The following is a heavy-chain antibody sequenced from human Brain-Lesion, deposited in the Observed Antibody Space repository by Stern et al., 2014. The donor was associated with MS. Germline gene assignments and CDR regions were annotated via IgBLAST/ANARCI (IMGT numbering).Heavy chain of an antibody. Sequence: QVQLQESGPGLVKPSETLSLTCTVAGGSVSSTSYAWAWIRQPPGKGLEWIGTIYYSGKTYYSPSLKRRLTISLDTSKNQFSLPLRSGTAADTAVYYCAGEEDIRYCSGGSCTGNWFDPWGQGTLVTVSS. J-gene: IGHJ5*02. V-gene: IGHV4-39*01. D-gene: IGHD2-15*01. CDR1: GGSVSSTSYA. CDR3: AGEEDIRYCSGGSCTGNWFDP. CDR2: IYYSGKT.